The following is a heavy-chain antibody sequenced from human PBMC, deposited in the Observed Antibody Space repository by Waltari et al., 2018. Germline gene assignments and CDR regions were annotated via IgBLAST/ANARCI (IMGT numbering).Heavy chain of an antibody. J-gene: IGHJ5*02. D-gene: IGHD1-26*01. CDR3: ARHVVGARAGDWFDP. Sequence: QVQLQESGPGLVKSSETLSLTCAVSGYSISSGYYWGWIRQPPGKGLEWIGGIYHRGSTYYNPSLNSRVTISVDTSKNQFSLKLSSVTAADTAVYYCARHVVGARAGDWFDPWGQGTLVTVSS. CDR2: IYHRGST. CDR1: GYSISSGYY. V-gene: IGHV4-38-2*01.